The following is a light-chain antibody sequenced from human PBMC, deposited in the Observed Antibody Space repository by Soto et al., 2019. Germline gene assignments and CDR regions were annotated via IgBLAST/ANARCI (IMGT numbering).Light chain of an antibody. CDR3: SSYTSSSTLV. CDR1: SSDVGGYNY. J-gene: IGLJ1*01. V-gene: IGLV2-14*01. CDR2: EVS. Sequence: HSVLTQPASGSGSPGQSITISCTGTSSDVGGYNYVYWYQQHPGKAPKLMIYEVSNRPSGVSNRFSGSKSGNTASLTISGLQAEDEADYYCSSYTSSSTLVFGTGTKVTVL.